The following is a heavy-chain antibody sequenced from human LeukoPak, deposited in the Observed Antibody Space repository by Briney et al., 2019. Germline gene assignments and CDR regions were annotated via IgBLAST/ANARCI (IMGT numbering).Heavy chain of an antibody. D-gene: IGHD6-6*01. Sequence: GESRKISSKGSGYSFTSYWIGWGRQMPGKGLDWMGIIYPGDSDTRYSPSFQGQVTISADKSINTAYLQWGSLKASDTAVQYAAARVSSSWDFDCSGDGTLVSASP. V-gene: IGHV5-51*01. J-gene: IGHJ4*01. CDR1: GYSFTSYW. CDR2: IYPGDSDT. CDR3: AARVSSSWDFDC.